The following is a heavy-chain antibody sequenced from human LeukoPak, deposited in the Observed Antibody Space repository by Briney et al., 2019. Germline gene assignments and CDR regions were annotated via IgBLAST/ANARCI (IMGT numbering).Heavy chain of an antibody. Sequence: GGSLRLSCAASGFTFSDSWMSWVRQAPGKGREWVANMNQDGSEKDYVDSVKGRFTISRDNGRNSLYLQMGSLCAEDTAVYYCATYTHWVAGDVWGQGTTVTVSS. J-gene: IGHJ6*02. CDR3: ATYTHWVAGDV. D-gene: IGHD3-16*01. CDR1: GFTFSDSW. V-gene: IGHV3-7*01. CDR2: MNQDGSEK.